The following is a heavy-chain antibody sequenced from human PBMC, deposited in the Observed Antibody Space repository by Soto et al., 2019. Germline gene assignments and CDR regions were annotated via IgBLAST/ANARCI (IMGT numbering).Heavy chain of an antibody. Sequence: GSLRLSCAASGFTFSSYGMHWVRQAPGNGLEWVALIWSDGSTKFYTDSVRGRVTISRDNSKNTLYLQMNSLRAEDTAVYYCARVLGGTYYVVDYWGQGTLVTV. CDR3: ARVLGGTYYVVDY. CDR1: GFTFSSYG. V-gene: IGHV3-33*01. D-gene: IGHD1-26*01. J-gene: IGHJ4*02. CDR2: IWSDGSTK.